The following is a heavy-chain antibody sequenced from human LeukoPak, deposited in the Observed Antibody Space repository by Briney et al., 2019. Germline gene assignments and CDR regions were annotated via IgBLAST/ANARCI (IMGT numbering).Heavy chain of an antibody. CDR1: GFIFRNYW. CDR2: MKKDGSEK. Sequence: GGSLRLSCAASGFIFRNYWMNWVRQAPGKGLEWVANMKKDGSEKYYVDSVKGRFTISRDNAKNSLYLQMNSLRVEDTAVYYCAADGYSSPFDYWGQGTLVTVSS. V-gene: IGHV3-7*01. CDR3: AADGYSSPFDY. D-gene: IGHD5-24*01. J-gene: IGHJ4*02.